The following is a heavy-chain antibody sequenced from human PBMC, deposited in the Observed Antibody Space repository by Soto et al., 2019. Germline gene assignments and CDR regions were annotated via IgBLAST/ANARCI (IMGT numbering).Heavy chain of an antibody. V-gene: IGHV4-31*03. CDR2: IYYSGST. Sequence: SETLSLTCTVSGGSISSGGYYWSWIRQHPGKGLEWIGYIYYSGSTYYNPSLKSRVTISVDTSKNQFSLKLSSVTAADTAVYYCARDRGGYSGHHARGRYYGMDVWGQGTTVTVSS. J-gene: IGHJ6*02. D-gene: IGHD5-12*01. CDR3: ARDRGGYSGHHARGRYYGMDV. CDR1: GGSISSGGYY.